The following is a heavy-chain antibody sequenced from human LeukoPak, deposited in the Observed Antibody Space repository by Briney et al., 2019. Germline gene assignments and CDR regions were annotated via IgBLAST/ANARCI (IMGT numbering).Heavy chain of an antibody. CDR1: GYTFTSYD. CDR3: ARARPGYSSSWYRYRFDP. D-gene: IGHD6-13*01. V-gene: IGHV1-8*01. J-gene: IGHJ5*02. CDR2: MNPNSGNT. Sequence: GASVKVSCKASGYTFTSYDINWVRQATRQGLEWMGWMNPNSGNTGYAQKFQGRVTMTRNTSISTAYMELSSLRSEDTAVYYCARARPGYSSSWYRYRFDPWGQGTLATVSS.